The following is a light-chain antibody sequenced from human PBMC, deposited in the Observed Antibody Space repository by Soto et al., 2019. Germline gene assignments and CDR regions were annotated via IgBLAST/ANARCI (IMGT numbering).Light chain of an antibody. CDR2: GAA. V-gene: IGKV3-15*01. CDR1: QSVSSY. CDR3: QQYHNWPA. Sequence: EIVLTQSPATLSLSPGERATLSCRSSQSVSSYLALYQQKPVQAPRLLIYGAATRATGIPARFSGSGSGTEFTLTISSLQSEDFAVYFCQQYHNWPAFGQGTKVDI. J-gene: IGKJ1*01.